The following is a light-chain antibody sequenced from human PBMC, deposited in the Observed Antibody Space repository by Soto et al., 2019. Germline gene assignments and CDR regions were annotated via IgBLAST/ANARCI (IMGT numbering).Light chain of an antibody. CDR1: QDVRKY. CDR2: DAS. CDR3: QQRHNLPHT. Sequence: DIQMTQSPSSLSASVGDRVTITCQASQDVRKYLSWYQQKARKAPKLLIYDASNLETGVPSRFSGSGSGTDFTFTISSLQPEDIATYYCQQRHNLPHTFGPGTKVAI. J-gene: IGKJ3*01. V-gene: IGKV1-33*01.